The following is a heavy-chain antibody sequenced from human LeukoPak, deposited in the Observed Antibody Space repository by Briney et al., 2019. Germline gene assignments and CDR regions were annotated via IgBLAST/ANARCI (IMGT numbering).Heavy chain of an antibody. CDR3: ASGYCSSTSCHDY. J-gene: IGHJ4*02. CDR1: GFTFSSYA. D-gene: IGHD2-2*01. Sequence: GGSLRLSCAASGFTFSSYAMHWVRQAPGKGLEWVAVISYDGSNKYYADSVKGRFTISRDNSKNTLYLQMNSLRAEDTAVYYCASGYCSSTSCHDYWGQGTLVTVSS. V-gene: IGHV3-30*04. CDR2: ISYDGSNK.